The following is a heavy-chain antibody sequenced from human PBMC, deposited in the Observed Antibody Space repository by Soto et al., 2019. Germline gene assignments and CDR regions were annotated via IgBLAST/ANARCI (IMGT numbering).Heavy chain of an antibody. CDR3: ARLTRGVYDLDRLWEKFDY. J-gene: IGHJ4*02. CDR1: GFSLSSIGMG. D-gene: IGHD5-12*01. V-gene: IGHV2-5*02. Sequence: QITVKESGLTLVKPTETLTLTCTFSGFSLSSIGMGVGWIRQPPGKALEWLTLIYWDDDKRYSPSRSSRLTTTKDPSKNQVDLTMTNMDPVDTATYYWARLTRGVYDLDRLWEKFDYWGQGALVTVS. CDR2: IYWDDDK.